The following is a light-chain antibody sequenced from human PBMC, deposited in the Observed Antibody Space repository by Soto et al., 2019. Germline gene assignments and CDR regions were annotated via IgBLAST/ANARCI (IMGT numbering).Light chain of an antibody. CDR2: DVS. CDR3: SSYTSSSTLV. V-gene: IGLV2-14*01. CDR1: SSDVGGYNY. J-gene: IGLJ1*01. Sequence: QSVLTQPPSASGSPGQSVTISCTGTSSDVGGYNYVSWYQQHPGKAPKLMIYDVSDRPSGVSNRFSGSKSGNTASLTISGLPAEDEADYYCSSYTSSSTLVFGTGTKVTVL.